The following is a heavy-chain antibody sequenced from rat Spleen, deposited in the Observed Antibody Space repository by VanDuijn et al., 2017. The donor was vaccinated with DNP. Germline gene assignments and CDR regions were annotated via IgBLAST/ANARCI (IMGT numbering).Heavy chain of an antibody. J-gene: IGHJ2*01. Sequence: EVQLVESGGGLVQPGRSLKLSCAASGFTFSDYNMAWVRQAPKKGLEWVATIIYDGSDTYYRDSMKGRFTISRDNGKSTLYLQMDSLRSEDMATYYCVGRPPPTRGPFDYWGQGVMVTVSS. CDR2: IIYDGSDT. V-gene: IGHV5S10*01. CDR1: GFTFSDYN. D-gene: IGHD1-4*01. CDR3: VGRPPPTRGPFDY.